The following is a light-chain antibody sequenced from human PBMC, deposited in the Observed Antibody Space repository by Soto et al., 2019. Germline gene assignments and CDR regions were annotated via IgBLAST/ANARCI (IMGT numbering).Light chain of an antibody. CDR1: NIGSKS. V-gene: IGLV3-21*04. CDR2: YDS. CDR3: QVWDSSSDHVV. J-gene: IGLJ3*02. Sequence: SYELTQPPSXXXXXXXXXXXXCGGNNIGSKSVHWYQQKPGQAPILVIYYDSDRPSGIPERFSGSNSGNTATLTISRVEAGDEADYYCQVWDSSSDHVVFGGGTKLTVL.